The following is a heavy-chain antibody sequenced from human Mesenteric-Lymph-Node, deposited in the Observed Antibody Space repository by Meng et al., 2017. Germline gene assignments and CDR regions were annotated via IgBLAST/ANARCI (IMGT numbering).Heavy chain of an antibody. CDR2: VSSSGRTT. D-gene: IGHD6-19*01. CDR3: SRNSITVAGCWYFDL. J-gene: IGHJ2*01. V-gene: IGHV3-48*03. Sequence: GESLKISCVASGFTFSSHEMTWVRQAPGKGLEWVSCVSSSGRTTYYADSVQGRFTISRDNTKNSPYLQMKSLTAEDTAVYYCSRNSITVAGCWYFDLWGRGTLVTVSS. CDR1: GFTFSSHE.